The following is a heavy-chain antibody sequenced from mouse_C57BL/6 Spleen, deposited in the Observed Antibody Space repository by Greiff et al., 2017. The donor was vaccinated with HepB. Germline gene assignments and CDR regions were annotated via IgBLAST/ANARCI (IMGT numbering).Heavy chain of an antibody. D-gene: IGHD2-5*01. J-gene: IGHJ1*03. CDR1: GYSFTGYY. CDR3: ARDDYSNYGYFDV. V-gene: IGHV1-31*01. Sequence: EVKVEESGPELVKPGASVKISCKASGYSFTGYYMHWVKQSHGNILDWIGYIYPYNGVSSYNQKFKGKATLTVDKSSSTAYMELRSLTSEDSAVYYCARDDYSNYGYFDVWGTGTTVTVSS. CDR2: IYPYNGVS.